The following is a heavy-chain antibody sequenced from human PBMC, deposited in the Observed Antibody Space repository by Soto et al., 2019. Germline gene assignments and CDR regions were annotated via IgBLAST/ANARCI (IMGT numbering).Heavy chain of an antibody. D-gene: IGHD2-15*01. Sequence: EVQLVESGGGLVQPGGSLRLSCAASGLTVSKKYMTWVRQAPGKGLEWVSVLYSEGNTYYADSVKGRFTISRDNSRNTLFLQMNSLRGDASAVYYCATRGDGGYGGTPLDYWGQGTLVTVSS. J-gene: IGHJ4*02. CDR1: GLTVSKKY. V-gene: IGHV3-66*01. CDR2: LYSEGNT. CDR3: ATRGDGGYGGTPLDY.